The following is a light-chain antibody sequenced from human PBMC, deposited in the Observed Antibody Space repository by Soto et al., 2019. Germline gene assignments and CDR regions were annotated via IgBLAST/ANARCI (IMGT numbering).Light chain of an antibody. Sequence: DIQMTQSPSTLSGSVGDRVTITCRASQGISSYLAWYQQKPGKAPKLLIYDASSLESGVPSRFSGSGSGTEFTLTISSLQPDDFATYYCQQYNSYSRTFGQGTKVDIK. CDR2: DAS. J-gene: IGKJ1*01. CDR3: QQYNSYSRT. V-gene: IGKV1-5*01. CDR1: QGISSY.